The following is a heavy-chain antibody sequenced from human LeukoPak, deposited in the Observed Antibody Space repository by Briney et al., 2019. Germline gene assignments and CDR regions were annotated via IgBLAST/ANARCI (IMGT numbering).Heavy chain of an antibody. Sequence: GGSLRLSCAASGFTFSSYWMSWGRQAPGKVLEWVSAISDSGNTYHADSVKGRFTISRDSSKNTLFLQMNRLRPEDAAVYYCAKAPVTTCRGAYCYPFDYWGQGTLVTVSS. CDR3: AKAPVTTCRGAYCYPFDY. V-gene: IGHV3-23*01. CDR2: ISDSGNT. CDR1: GFTFSSYW. D-gene: IGHD2-21*01. J-gene: IGHJ4*02.